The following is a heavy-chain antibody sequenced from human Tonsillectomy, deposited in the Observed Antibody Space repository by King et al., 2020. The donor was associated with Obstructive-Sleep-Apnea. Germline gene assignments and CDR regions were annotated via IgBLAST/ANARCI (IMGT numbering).Heavy chain of an antibody. J-gene: IGHJ4*02. Sequence: EGQLVQSGAEMKKPGESLKISCKGSGYRFTNYWIAWVRQMPGKGLEWMGIIYPGDSDTRYSPSFQGQVTISADKSISTASLQWSSLKASDTAMYYCARASGVDTAMVERFYFDFWGQGTLVTVSS. D-gene: IGHD5-18*01. CDR2: IYPGDSDT. CDR3: ARASGVDTAMVERFYFDF. V-gene: IGHV5-51*01. CDR1: GYRFTNYW.